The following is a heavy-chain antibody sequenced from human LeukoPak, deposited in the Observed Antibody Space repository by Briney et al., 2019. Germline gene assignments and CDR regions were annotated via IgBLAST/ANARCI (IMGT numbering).Heavy chain of an antibody. CDR1: GGSISSYY. CDR2: IYYSGST. V-gene: IGHV4-59*01. CDR3: AREEVPAAPFDY. D-gene: IGHD2-2*01. J-gene: IGHJ4*02. Sequence: SETLSLTCTVSGGSISSYYWSWIRQPPGKGLEWIGYIYYSGSTNYNPSLKSRVTISVDTSKNQFSLKLSSVTAADTAVYYCAREEVPAAPFDYWGQGTLVTVSS.